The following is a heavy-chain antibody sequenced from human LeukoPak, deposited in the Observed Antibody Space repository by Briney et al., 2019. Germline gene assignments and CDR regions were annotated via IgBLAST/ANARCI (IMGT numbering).Heavy chain of an antibody. CDR2: IRSKASSYAT. CDR3: TSPLGATTSYYYMDV. Sequence: GGSLRLSCAASGFTFSGSAMHWVRQASGKGLEWVGRIRSKASSYATAYAASVKGRFTISRDDSKNTAYLQMNSLKTEDTAVYYCTSPLGATTSYYYMDVWGKGTTVTVSS. J-gene: IGHJ6*03. D-gene: IGHD1-26*01. CDR1: GFTFSGSA. V-gene: IGHV3-73*01.